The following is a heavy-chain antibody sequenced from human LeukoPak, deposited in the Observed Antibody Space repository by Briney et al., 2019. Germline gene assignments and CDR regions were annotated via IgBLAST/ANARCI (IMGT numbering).Heavy chain of an antibody. CDR2: IIPIFGIA. J-gene: IGHJ4*02. D-gene: IGHD6-19*01. Sequence: SVKVSCKASGGTFSSYAISWVRQAPGQGLEWRGRIIPIFGIANYAQKFQGRVTITADKSTSTAYMELSSLRSEDTAVYYCASPTDKNGVRDSSGWDLDYWGQGTLVTVSS. CDR3: ASPTDKNGVRDSSGWDLDY. CDR1: GGTFSSYA. V-gene: IGHV1-69*04.